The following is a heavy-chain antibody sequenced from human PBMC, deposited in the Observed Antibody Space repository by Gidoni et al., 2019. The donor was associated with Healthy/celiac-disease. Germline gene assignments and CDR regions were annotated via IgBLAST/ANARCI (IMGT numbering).Heavy chain of an antibody. CDR3: ARDSTDFDY. J-gene: IGHJ4*02. CDR2: IWYDGSNK. CDR1: GFTFYSYG. D-gene: IGHD1-1*01. Sequence: QVQLVESGGGVVQPGTSLRLSCAASGFTFYSYGMHWVRQAPGKGLEWVAVIWYDGSNKYYADSVKGRFTISRDNSKNTLYLEMNSLRGEDTAVYYCARDSTDFDYWGQGTLVTVSS. V-gene: IGHV3-33*01.